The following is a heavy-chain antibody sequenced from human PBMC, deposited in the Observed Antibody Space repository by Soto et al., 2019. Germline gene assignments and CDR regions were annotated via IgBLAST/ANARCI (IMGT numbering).Heavy chain of an antibody. CDR3: ARDARNDEYEY. V-gene: IGHV3-48*02. CDR2: IHGTRSII. CDR1: GFTFSSHA. J-gene: IGHJ4*02. Sequence: EVQLVESGGGLVQPGGSLKLSCAVSGFTFSSHAMNWVRQAPGKGLEWVAYIHGTRSIIYYADSVKGRFTMSRDNAKNSLYLKVESLGDQETGLYYCARDARNDEYEYWGQGTLVNVSS. D-gene: IGHD1-1*01.